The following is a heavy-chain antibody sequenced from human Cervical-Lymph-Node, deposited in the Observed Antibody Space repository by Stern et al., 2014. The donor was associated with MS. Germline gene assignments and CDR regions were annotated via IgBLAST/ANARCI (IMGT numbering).Heavy chain of an antibody. CDR2: INHSGST. V-gene: IGHV4-34*01. D-gene: IGHD3-3*01. CDR3: ARVSITIFGVVTRPFDY. J-gene: IGHJ4*02. CDR1: GGSFSGYY. Sequence: QVQLQQWGAGLLKPSETLSLTCAVYGGSFSGYYWSWIRQPPGKGLEWIGEINHSGSTNSNLSLESRVTISIDTSKDQFPLKVSSVTAADTAVYFCARVSITIFGVVTRPFDYWGQGTLVTVSS.